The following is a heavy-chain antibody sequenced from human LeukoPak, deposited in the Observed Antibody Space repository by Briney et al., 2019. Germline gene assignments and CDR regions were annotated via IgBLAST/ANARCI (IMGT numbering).Heavy chain of an antibody. Sequence: SETLSLTCTVSGGSISSSYWSWIRQPAGKGLEWIGRIYTSGSTTYNYNPSLKSRLSMSVDTSKSQFSLKLSSVTAADTAVYYCAGDPNSALWGQGTLVTVSS. CDR2: IYTSGST. D-gene: IGHD2-21*01. J-gene: IGHJ4*02. CDR3: AGDPNSAL. CDR1: GGSISSSY. V-gene: IGHV4-4*07.